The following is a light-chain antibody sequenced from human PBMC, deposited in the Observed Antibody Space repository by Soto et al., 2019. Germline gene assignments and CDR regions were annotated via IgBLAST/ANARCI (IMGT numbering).Light chain of an antibody. J-gene: IGKJ1*01. V-gene: IGKV3-20*01. CDR3: QYYGTSPAWT. CDR1: QSVTSSY. Sequence: EIVLTQSPGTLSLPPGESATLSCRASQSVTSSYVAWYQQKPGQTPRLLIFGAFTRASDIPDRFSGRGSGTDFTLSISRLEPEDLAVYYCQYYGTSPAWTFGQGTKVDIK. CDR2: GAF.